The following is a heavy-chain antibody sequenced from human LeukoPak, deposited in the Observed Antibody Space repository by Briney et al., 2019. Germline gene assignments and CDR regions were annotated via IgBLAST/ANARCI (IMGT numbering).Heavy chain of an antibody. Sequence: GESLKISCKGSGYSFTSYWIGWVRQVPGKGLEWMGIIYPGDSETRYSPSFQGQVTISADKSISTAYLQWSSLKASDTAMYYCARGRGFLLSGASSPGDAFDIWGQGTMVTVSS. CDR3: ARGRGFLLSGASSPGDAFDI. J-gene: IGHJ3*02. CDR1: GYSFTSYW. D-gene: IGHD2-2*01. V-gene: IGHV5-51*01. CDR2: IYPGDSET.